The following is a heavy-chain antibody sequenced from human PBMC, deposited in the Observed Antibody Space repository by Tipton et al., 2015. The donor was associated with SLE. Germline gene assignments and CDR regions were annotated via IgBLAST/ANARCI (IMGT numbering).Heavy chain of an antibody. J-gene: IGHJ3*02. D-gene: IGHD3-10*01. Sequence: LRLSCTVSGGSISSYYWSWIRQPPGKGLEWIGYIYYSGSTNYNPSLKSRVTISVDTSKNQFSLKLSSVAAADTAVYYCAARDPLGSFDSWGQWTMVTVSS. CDR3: AARDPLGSFDS. V-gene: IGHV4-59*01. CDR2: IYYSGST. CDR1: GGSISSYY.